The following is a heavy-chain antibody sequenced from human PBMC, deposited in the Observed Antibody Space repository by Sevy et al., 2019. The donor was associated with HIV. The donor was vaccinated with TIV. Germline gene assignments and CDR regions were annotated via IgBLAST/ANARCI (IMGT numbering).Heavy chain of an antibody. CDR1: GFTFSDYY. V-gene: IGHV3-11*06. J-gene: IGHJ6*02. D-gene: IGHD6-19*01. CDR2: ISSSSSYT. CDR3: ARKAIAVNYYYGMDV. Sequence: GGSLRLSCAASGFTFSDYYMSWIRQAPGKGLERVSYISSSSSYTNYADSVKGRFTISRDNAKNSLYLQMNSLRAEDTAVYYCARKAIAVNYYYGMDVWGQGTTVTVSS.